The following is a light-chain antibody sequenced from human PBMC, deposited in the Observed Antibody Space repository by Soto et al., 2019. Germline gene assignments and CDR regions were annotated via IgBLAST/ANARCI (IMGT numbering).Light chain of an antibody. V-gene: IGLV2-14*03. Sequence: SALNRAASVSGPPGRSFAVSCTDTSGSVGGYNYVSWYQQHPGKAPKLMIYDVSNRPSGVSNRFSGSKSGNTASLTISGLQAEDEADYYCSSYTSSSTYVFGTGTKVTVL. CDR2: DVS. J-gene: IGLJ1*01. CDR3: SSYTSSSTYV. CDR1: SGSVGGYNY.